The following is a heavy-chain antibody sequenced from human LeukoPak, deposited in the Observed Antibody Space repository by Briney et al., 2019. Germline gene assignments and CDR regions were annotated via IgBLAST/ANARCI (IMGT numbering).Heavy chain of an antibody. D-gene: IGHD3-16*01. CDR3: ASALFRVKWFDP. Sequence: RGASVKLSCKASGYTFTGYYMHWVRQAPGQGLEWMGWINPNSGGTNYAQKFQGRVTMTRDTSISTAYMELSRLRSDDTTAYYCASALFRVKWFDPWGQGTLVTVSS. J-gene: IGHJ5*02. V-gene: IGHV1-2*02. CDR2: INPNSGGT. CDR1: GYTFTGYY.